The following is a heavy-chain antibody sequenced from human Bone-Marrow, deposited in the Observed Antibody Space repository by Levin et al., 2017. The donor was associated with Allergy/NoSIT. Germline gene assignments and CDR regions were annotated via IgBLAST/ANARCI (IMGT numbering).Heavy chain of an antibody. CDR1: GFTFSSYG. CDR2: ISYDGSNK. Sequence: GESLKISCAASGFTFSSYGMHWVRQAPGKGLEWVAVISYDGSNKYYADSVKGRFTISRDNSKNTLYLQMNSLRAEDTAVYYCAKSERPRRDVLRFLEWLARKSYYYYGMDVWGQGTTVTVSS. D-gene: IGHD3-3*01. J-gene: IGHJ6*02. CDR3: AKSERPRRDVLRFLEWLARKSYYYYGMDV. V-gene: IGHV3-30*18.